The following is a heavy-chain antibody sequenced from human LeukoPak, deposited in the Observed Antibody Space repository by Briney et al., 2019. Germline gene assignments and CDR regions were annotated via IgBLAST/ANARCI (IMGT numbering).Heavy chain of an antibody. D-gene: IGHD3-10*01. CDR3: ARATSYGRFDC. CDR1: GFTFSSYS. V-gene: IGHV3-48*01. CDR2: ISSTSSI. Sequence: GGSLRLSCAASGFTFSSYSMNWVRQAPGKGLGWVSYISSTSSIYYADSVKGRFTVSRDNAKNSLYLQMNSLRAEDTALYYCARATSYGRFDCWGQGTLVTVSS. J-gene: IGHJ4*02.